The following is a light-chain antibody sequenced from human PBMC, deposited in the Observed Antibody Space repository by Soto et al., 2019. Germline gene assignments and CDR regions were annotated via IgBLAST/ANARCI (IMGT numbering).Light chain of an antibody. V-gene: IGKV1-5*03. CDR2: KAS. J-gene: IGKJ2*01. CDR3: QQYNSYPYT. Sequence: DIQMTQSTSTLSASVGDRVTITCRASQGISSWLAWYQQKPGKAPKLLIYKASSLESGVPSRFSGSGSGTEFTLTISSLQPDDFATYYCQQYNSYPYTFGQGTKLEIK. CDR1: QGISSW.